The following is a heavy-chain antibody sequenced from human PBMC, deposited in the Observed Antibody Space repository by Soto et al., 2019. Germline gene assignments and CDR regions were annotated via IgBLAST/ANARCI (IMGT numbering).Heavy chain of an antibody. V-gene: IGHV2-5*01. CDR3: AHRRGASTTGGAFDI. D-gene: IGHD1-1*01. CDR1: GFSFSTSGAG. J-gene: IGHJ3*02. Sequence: QITVKESGPTLVTPTQTLTLTCTFSGFSFSTSGAGVGWIRQPPGKALEWLALIFWNDDKRYTPSINSRLTITIATAKNQVVLTLSNLDPVDTATYFCAHRRGASTTGGAFDICGLGTKVTVSS. CDR2: IFWNDDK.